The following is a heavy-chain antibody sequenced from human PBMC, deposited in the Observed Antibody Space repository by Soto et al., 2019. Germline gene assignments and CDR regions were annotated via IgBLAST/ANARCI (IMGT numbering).Heavy chain of an antibody. CDR1: GYTFTNYG. Sequence: QVQVVQSGDEVKKPGASVKFSCKASGYTFTNYGCSWVRQAPGQGLEWMGWSSGYNGNTKYAEKFQGRVTMTTDTSTSTAHMELRSLRSDDTAVYYCAREGQAPYYYYGMDVWGQGTAVTVSS. V-gene: IGHV1-18*01. CDR3: AREGQAPYYYYGMDV. CDR2: SSGYNGNT. J-gene: IGHJ6*02.